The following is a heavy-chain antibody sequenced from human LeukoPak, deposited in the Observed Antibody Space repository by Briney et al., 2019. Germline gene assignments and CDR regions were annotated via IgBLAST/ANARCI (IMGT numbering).Heavy chain of an antibody. D-gene: IGHD1-14*01. CDR3: AKDTGSQRGSYSDY. J-gene: IGHJ4*02. CDR1: GFSFSSYA. Sequence: QPGGSLRLSCAASGFSFSSYAMSWVRQAPGKGLEWVSSISGSGVNTWYAVSVRGRFTISRDNSKNTLYLQMSGLRAEDTAVYYCAKDTGSQRGSYSDYWGQGTLVTVSS. V-gene: IGHV3-23*01. CDR2: ISGSGVNT.